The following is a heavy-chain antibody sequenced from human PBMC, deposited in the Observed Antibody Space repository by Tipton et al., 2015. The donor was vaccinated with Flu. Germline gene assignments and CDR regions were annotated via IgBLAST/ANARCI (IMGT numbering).Heavy chain of an antibody. CDR1: GGSFSGYN. CDR2: VDHSETA. V-gene: IGHV4-34*01. J-gene: IGHJ6*02. D-gene: IGHD2-21*01. CDR3: ARSFRVAVIGGLDV. Sequence: TLSFTCVVSGGSFSGYNGMWIRQRPGKGLEWIGEVDHSETASYTPSLRRRVTISLDRTKNQLSLKVRSVTAADTAVYYCARSFRVAVIGGLDVWGQGSTVIVSS.